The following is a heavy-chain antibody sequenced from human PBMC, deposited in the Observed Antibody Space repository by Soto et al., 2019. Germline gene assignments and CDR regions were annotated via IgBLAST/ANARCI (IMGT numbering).Heavy chain of an antibody. Sequence: PSETLSLTCSVSGGSFTDYYWTWIRQPPGKPLEWIGEISHGGTTKDNPFLHSRVTMSVDTSRNQFSLDLTSVTAADTAVYYCARGHTRRMNLGRGAAIIGKKLDSWGQGILVTVYS. D-gene: IGHD3-10*01. CDR2: ISHGGTT. CDR3: ARGHTRRMNLGRGAAIIGKKLDS. V-gene: IGHV4-34*01. J-gene: IGHJ4*02. CDR1: GGSFTDYY.